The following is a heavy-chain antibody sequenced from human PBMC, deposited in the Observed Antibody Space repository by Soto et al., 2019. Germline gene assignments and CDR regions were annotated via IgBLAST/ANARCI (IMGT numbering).Heavy chain of an antibody. J-gene: IGHJ4*02. CDR2: IHNSGNT. CDR1: GGSIDDINSY. Sequence: QVQLQESGPGLVMPSQTLSLTCAVSGGSIDDINSYWTWIRPAPGLSPEWIGYIHNSGNTLSSPSRKRRHAISIGRSKGQVSLKLRAVTAADAAFYYWVRSTYGEGYPHFFADWGQGTLVTVSS. V-gene: IGHV4-30-4*01. D-gene: IGHD3-16*02. CDR3: VRSTYGEGYPHFFAD.